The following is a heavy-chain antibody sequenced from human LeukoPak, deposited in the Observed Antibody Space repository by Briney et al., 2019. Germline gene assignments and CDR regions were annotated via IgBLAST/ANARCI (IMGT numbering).Heavy chain of an antibody. CDR2: INYSGST. J-gene: IGHJ5*02. V-gene: IGHV4-31*03. CDR1: GGSISRGGYY. CDR3: ARAASAGELSGGSCIIDP. D-gene: IGHD2-15*01. Sequence: PSQTLSLTCTVSGGSISRGGYYWSWIRQHPGNGLEWIGYINYSGSTYYNPSLKSRVTISLDTSKNQFSLKLSSVTAADTAVYYCARAASAGELSGGSCIIDPWGQGTLVTVSS.